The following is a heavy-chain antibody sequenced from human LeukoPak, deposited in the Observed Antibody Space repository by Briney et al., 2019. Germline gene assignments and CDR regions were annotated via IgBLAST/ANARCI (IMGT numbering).Heavy chain of an antibody. CDR2: INPNSGGT. D-gene: IGHD1-26*01. CDR3: ARDTGSYGDLVDY. CDR1: GYTFTGYY. J-gene: IGHJ4*02. Sequence: ASVKVSCKASGYTFTGYYMHWVRQAPGQGLEWMGWINPNSGGTNYAQKFQGWVTMTRDTSISTAYMDLSRLRSDDTAVYYCARDTGSYGDLVDYWGQGTLVTVSS. V-gene: IGHV1-2*04.